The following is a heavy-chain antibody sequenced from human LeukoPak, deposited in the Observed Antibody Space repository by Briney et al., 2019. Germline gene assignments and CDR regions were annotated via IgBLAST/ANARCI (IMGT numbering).Heavy chain of an antibody. CDR2: ISGSGGST. CDR1: GFTFSSYA. Sequence: GGSLRLSCAASGFTFSSYAMSWVRQAPGKGLEWVSAISGSGGSTYYADSVKGRFTISRDNSKNTLYLQMNSLRAEDTAVYYCAKDILHRDYYGSGSCFDYWGQGTLVTVSS. V-gene: IGHV3-23*01. CDR3: AKDILHRDYYGSGSCFDY. D-gene: IGHD3-10*01. J-gene: IGHJ4*02.